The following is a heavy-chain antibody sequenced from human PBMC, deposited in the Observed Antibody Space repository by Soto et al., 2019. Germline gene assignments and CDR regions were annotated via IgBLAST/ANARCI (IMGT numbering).Heavy chain of an antibody. J-gene: IGHJ4*02. D-gene: IGHD1-1*01. CDR1: GASISNYY. V-gene: IGHV4-4*07. CDR3: ARESRSELGTVEY. CDR2: IYASGTT. Sequence: PSETLSLTCTVSGASISNYYWSWIRQPAGKGLECLGRIYASGTTTYNPSLRSRVTMSVDTSKNQFSLNLNSVTVADTAVYYCARESRSELGTVEYWGQGTLVTVSS.